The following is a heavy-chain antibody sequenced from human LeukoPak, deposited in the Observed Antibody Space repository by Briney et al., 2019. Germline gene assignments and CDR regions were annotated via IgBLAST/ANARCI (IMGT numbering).Heavy chain of an antibody. CDR2: IRSKAYGGTR. CDR1: GFTFGDYA. CDR3: ARVIVFRGYMDV. J-gene: IGHJ6*03. D-gene: IGHD1-26*01. V-gene: IGHV3-49*03. Sequence: QPGRSLRLSCTASGFTFGDYAMSWFRQAPGKGLEWVGFIRSKAYGGTREYAASVKGRVTISRDDSKSIAYLQMNSLKTEDTAVYYCARVIVFRGYMDVWGKGTTVTVSS.